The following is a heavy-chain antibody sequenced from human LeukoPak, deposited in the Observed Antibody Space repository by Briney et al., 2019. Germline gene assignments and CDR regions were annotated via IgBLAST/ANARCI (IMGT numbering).Heavy chain of an antibody. V-gene: IGHV4-59*01. J-gene: IGHJ3*02. CDR1: GGSISSYY. Sequence: SETLSLTCTVSGGSISSYYWSWIRQPPGKGLEWIGYIYYSGSTNYNPSLKSRATISVDTSKNQFSLKLSSVTAADTAVYYCARGGMKDIVVVPAALEIWGQGTMVTVSS. D-gene: IGHD2-2*01. CDR2: IYYSGST. CDR3: ARGGMKDIVVVPAALEI.